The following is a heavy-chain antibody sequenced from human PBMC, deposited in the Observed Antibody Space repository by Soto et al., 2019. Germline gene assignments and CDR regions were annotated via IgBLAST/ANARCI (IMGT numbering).Heavy chain of an antibody. D-gene: IGHD6-13*01. CDR3: ARGYLSVATLGDWFDP. Sequence: SVKVSCKASGGTFSSYTISWVRQAPGQGLEWMGRIIPILGIANYAQKFQGRVTITADKSTSTAYMELSSLRSEDTAVYYCARGYLSVATLGDWFDPWGQGTLVTVSS. J-gene: IGHJ5*02. V-gene: IGHV1-69*02. CDR1: GGTFSSYT. CDR2: IIPILGIA.